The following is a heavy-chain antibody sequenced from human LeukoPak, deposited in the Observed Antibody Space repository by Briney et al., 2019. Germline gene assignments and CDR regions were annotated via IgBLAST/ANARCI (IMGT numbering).Heavy chain of an antibody. V-gene: IGHV3-53*01. CDR2: IYSGGST. CDR1: GFTVSSNY. J-gene: IGHJ4*02. CDR3: ARVGAIGYSYGYDY. Sequence: GGSLRLSCAASGFTVSSNYMSWVRQAPGKGLEWVSVIYSGGSTYYADSVKGRFTISRDNPKNTLYLQMNSLRAEDTAVYYCARVGAIGYSYGYDYWGQGTLVTVSS. D-gene: IGHD5-18*01.